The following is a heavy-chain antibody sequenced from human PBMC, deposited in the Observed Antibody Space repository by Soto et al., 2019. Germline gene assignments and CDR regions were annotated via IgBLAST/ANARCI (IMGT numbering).Heavy chain of an antibody. CDR2: IYYSGST. Sequence: SETLSLTSTVSGGSISSGDYYWSWIRQPPGKGLEWIGYIYYSGSTYYNPSLKSRVTISVDTSKNQFSLKLSSVTAADTAVYYCALYYYDSSGIPLGYFDYWGQGTLVTVSS. CDR3: ALYYYDSSGIPLGYFDY. J-gene: IGHJ4*02. D-gene: IGHD3-22*01. V-gene: IGHV4-30-4*01. CDR1: GGSISSGDYY.